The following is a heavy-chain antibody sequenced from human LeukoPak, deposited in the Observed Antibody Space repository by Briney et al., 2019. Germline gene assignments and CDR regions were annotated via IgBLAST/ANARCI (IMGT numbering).Heavy chain of an antibody. V-gene: IGHV4-61*02. D-gene: IGHD3-9*01. CDR3: ARDYDVLTGYPQPYFDY. J-gene: IGHJ4*02. CDR2: IYTSGST. Sequence: PSQTLSLTCTVSGGSISSGSYYWSWIRQPAGTGLECIGRIYTSGSTNYNPSLKSRVTISVDTSKNQFSLKLSSVTAADTAVYYCARDYDVLTGYPQPYFDYWGQGTLVTVSS. CDR1: GGSISSGSYY.